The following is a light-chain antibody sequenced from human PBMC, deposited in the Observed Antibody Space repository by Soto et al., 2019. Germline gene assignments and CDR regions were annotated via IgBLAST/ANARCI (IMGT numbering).Light chain of an antibody. CDR3: HQYGSSSWT. V-gene: IGKV3-20*01. CDR2: RAS. J-gene: IGKJ1*01. Sequence: EIVLTQSPGTLSLSPGERATLSCRASQSVSSSFLAWYQQKPGQAPRLLIYRASGRATGIPDRFSGSGSGTDFTLTISRLEPEDFAVYYCHQYGSSSWTFGQGTRVEI. CDR1: QSVSSSF.